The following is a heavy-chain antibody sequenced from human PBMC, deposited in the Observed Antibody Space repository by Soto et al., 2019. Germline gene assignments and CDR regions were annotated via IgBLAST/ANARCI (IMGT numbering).Heavy chain of an antibody. D-gene: IGHD4-17*01. V-gene: IGHV3-23*01. CDR1: GVTFSSYA. CDR2: ISGSGGST. CDR3: AGLTVTTYYYYYYMDV. J-gene: IGHJ6*03. Sequence: GGSLRLACAASGVTFSSYAMSWVRQAPGKGLEWVSAISGSGGSTYYADSVKGRFTISRDNSKNTLYLQMNSLRAEDTAVYYCAGLTVTTYYYYYYMDVWGKGTTVTVSS.